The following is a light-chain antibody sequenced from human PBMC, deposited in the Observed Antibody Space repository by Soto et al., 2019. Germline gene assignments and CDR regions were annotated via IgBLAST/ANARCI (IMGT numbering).Light chain of an antibody. CDR1: QSISSW. J-gene: IGKJ1*01. Sequence: DIQMTQSPSTLSASVGDRVTITCRASQSISSWLAWYQQKPGTAPKLLIYHASTLESGVPSRFSGSGSGTELTLTISSLQPDDFATYYCQQYNSYSFGQGTKVDIK. CDR3: QQYNSYS. V-gene: IGKV1-5*01. CDR2: HAS.